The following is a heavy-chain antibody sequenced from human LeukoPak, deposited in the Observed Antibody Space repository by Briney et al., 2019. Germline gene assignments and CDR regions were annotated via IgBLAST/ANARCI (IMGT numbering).Heavy chain of an antibody. CDR1: GGSISSSSYY. D-gene: IGHD5-12*01. CDR2: IYYSGST. Sequence: PSETLSLTCTVSGGSISSSSYYWGWIRQPPGKGLEWIGTIYYSGSTYYNPSLKSRVAIPVDTSKNQFSLKLSSVTAADTAVYYCARQASGYSGYLPKYCFDYWGQGTLVTVSS. V-gene: IGHV4-39*01. CDR3: ARQASGYSGYLPKYCFDY. J-gene: IGHJ4*02.